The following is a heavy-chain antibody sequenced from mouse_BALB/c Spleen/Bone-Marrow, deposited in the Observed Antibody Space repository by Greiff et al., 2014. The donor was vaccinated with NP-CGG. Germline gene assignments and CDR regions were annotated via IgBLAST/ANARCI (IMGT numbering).Heavy chain of an antibody. J-gene: IGHJ4*01. CDR3: ARGYAMDY. CDR2: ILPGSGST. Sequence: QVQLKQSGAELMKPGASVKISCKATGYTFSSYWVEWVKQRPGNGLEWIGEILPGSGSTNYNEKFKGKATFTADTSSNTAYMQLSSLTSEDSAVYYCARGYAMDYWGQGTSVTVSS. CDR1: GYTFSSYW. V-gene: IGHV1-9*01.